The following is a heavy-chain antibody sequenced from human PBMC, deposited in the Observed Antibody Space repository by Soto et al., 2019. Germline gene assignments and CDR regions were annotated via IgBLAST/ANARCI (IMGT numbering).Heavy chain of an antibody. D-gene: IGHD2-2*01. CDR3: ARRYCSSTSCYGGEDWFDP. CDR2: ITRTDST. Sequence: GGSLRLSCTASGFTFSNYAMSWVRQAPGKGLEWVSAITRTDSTYYADSVKGRFTISRDNSKNTLYLQMNSLRAEDTAVYYCARRYCSSTSCYGGEDWFDPWGQGTLVTVSS. J-gene: IGHJ5*02. V-gene: IGHV3-23*01. CDR1: GFTFSNYA.